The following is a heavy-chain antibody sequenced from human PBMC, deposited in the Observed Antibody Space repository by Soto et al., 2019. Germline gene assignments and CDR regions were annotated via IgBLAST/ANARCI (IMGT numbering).Heavy chain of an antibody. Sequence: GASVKVSCKASGYTFTGYYMHWVRQAPGQGLEWMGWINPNSGGTNYAQKFQGWVTMTRDTSISTAYMELSRLRSDDTAVYYCARGGYYYGSGSYYNLDYWGQGTLVTVSS. J-gene: IGHJ4*02. CDR2: INPNSGGT. CDR3: ARGGYYYGSGSYYNLDY. V-gene: IGHV1-2*04. CDR1: GYTFTGYY. D-gene: IGHD3-10*01.